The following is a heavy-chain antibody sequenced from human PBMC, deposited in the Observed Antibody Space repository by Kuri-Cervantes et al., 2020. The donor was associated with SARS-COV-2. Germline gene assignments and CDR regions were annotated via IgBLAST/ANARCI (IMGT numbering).Heavy chain of an antibody. J-gene: IGHJ4*02. CDR1: GGSISSSSYY. CDR3: ARGRSFVGN. V-gene: IGHV4-39*07. Sequence: GSLRLTCTVSGGSISSSSYYWGWIRQPPGKGLEWIGSIYYSGSTYYNPSLKSRVTISVDTSKNQFSLKRSSVTAADTAVYYCARGRSFVGNWGQGTLVTVSS. CDR2: IYYSGST. D-gene: IGHD3-16*01.